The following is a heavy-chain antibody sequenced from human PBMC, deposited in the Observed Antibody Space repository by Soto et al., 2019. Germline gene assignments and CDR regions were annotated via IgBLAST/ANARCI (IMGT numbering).Heavy chain of an antibody. CDR3: AKDLAYYDSSGPTMYYYYYGVDV. Sequence: SVKVSCKASGGTFSSYAISWVRQAPGQGLEWMGGIIPIFGTANYAQKFQGRVTITADESTSTAYMELSSLRSEDTAVYYCAKDLAYYDSSGPTMYYYYYGVDVWGQGTTVTVSS. D-gene: IGHD3-22*01. CDR2: IIPIFGTA. CDR1: GGTFSSYA. J-gene: IGHJ6*02. V-gene: IGHV1-69*13.